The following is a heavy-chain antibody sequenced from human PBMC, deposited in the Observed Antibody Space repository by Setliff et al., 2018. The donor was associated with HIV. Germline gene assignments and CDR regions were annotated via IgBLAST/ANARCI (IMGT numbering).Heavy chain of an antibody. Sequence: AGGSLRLSCEASGFTFSTYSMNWVRQAPGKGLEWVSSISSSSRSKYYADSAKGRFTISRDNAKNSLYLQMNSLRAEDTAVYYCARSNLRRYGDPDWYFDLWGRGTLVTVSS. CDR3: ARSNLRRYGDPDWYFDL. D-gene: IGHD4-17*01. J-gene: IGHJ2*01. CDR1: GFTFSTYS. V-gene: IGHV3-21*01. CDR2: ISSSSRSK.